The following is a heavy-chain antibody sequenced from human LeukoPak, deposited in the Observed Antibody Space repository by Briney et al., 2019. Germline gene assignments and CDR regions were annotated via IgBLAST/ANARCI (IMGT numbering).Heavy chain of an antibody. D-gene: IGHD6-19*01. CDR3: ARDKGSGWFA. Sequence: ASVKVSCKASGGTFSSYAISWVRQAPGQGLEWMGGIIPIFGTANYAQKFQGRVTISTDESTSTAYMELSSLRSEDTAVYYCARDKGSGWFAWGQGTLVTVSS. V-gene: IGHV1-69*05. J-gene: IGHJ5*02. CDR1: GGTFSSYA. CDR2: IIPIFGTA.